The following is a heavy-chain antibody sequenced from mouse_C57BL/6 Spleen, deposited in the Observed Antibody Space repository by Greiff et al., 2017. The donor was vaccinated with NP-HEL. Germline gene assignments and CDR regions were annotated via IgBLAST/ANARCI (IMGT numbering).Heavy chain of an antibody. CDR1: GFTFSDYG. Sequence: EVKLVESGGGLVKPGGSLKLSCAASGFTFSDYGMHWVRQAPEKGLEWVAYISSGSSTIYYADTVKGRFTISRDNAKNTLFLQMTSLRSEDTAMYYCARPYYDYDGEYAMDYWGQGTSVTVSS. CDR2: ISSGSSTI. CDR3: ARPYYDYDGEYAMDY. D-gene: IGHD2-4*01. J-gene: IGHJ4*01. V-gene: IGHV5-17*01.